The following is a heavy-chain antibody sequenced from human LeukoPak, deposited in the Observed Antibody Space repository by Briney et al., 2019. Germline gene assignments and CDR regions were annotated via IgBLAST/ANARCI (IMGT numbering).Heavy chain of an antibody. D-gene: IGHD2-2*01. CDR1: GGTFSSYA. CDR2: IIPIFGTA. V-gene: IGHV1-69*13. Sequence: SVKVSCKASGGTFSSYAVSWVRQAPGQGLEWMGGIIPIFGTANYAQKFQGRVTITADESTSTAYMELSSLRSEDTAVYYCARPTRYCSSTSCYSPFDYWGQGTLVTVSS. J-gene: IGHJ4*02. CDR3: ARPTRYCSSTSCYSPFDY.